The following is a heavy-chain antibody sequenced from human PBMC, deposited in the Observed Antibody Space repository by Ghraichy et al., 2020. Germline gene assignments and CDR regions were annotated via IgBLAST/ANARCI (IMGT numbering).Heavy chain of an antibody. V-gene: IGHV3-21*01. CDR3: AREEQQLVRGPNWFDP. Sequence: GGSLRLSCAASGFTFSSYSMNWVRQAPGKGLEWVSSISSSSSYIYYADSVKGRFTISRDNAKNSLYLQMNSLRAEDTAVYYCAREEQQLVRGPNWFDPWGQGTLVTVSS. CDR1: GFTFSSYS. D-gene: IGHD6-13*01. J-gene: IGHJ5*02. CDR2: ISSSSSYI.